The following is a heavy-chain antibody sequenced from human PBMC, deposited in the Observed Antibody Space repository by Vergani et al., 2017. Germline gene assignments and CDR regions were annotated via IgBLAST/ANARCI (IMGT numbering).Heavy chain of an antibody. CDR3: ARALGVAENNWFDP. CDR2: ISGSGGST. Sequence: EVQLLESGGGLVQPGGSLRLSCAASGFTFSSYAMSWVRQAPGKGLEWVSAISGSGGSTYYADSVKGRFTISRDNAKNSLYLQMNSLRAEDTALYYCARALGVAENNWFDPWGQGTLVTVSS. J-gene: IGHJ5*02. D-gene: IGHD6-19*01. CDR1: GFTFSSYA. V-gene: IGHV3-23*01.